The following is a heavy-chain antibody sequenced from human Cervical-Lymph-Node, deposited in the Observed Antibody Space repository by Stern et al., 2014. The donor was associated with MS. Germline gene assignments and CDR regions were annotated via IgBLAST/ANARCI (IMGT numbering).Heavy chain of an antibody. V-gene: IGHV4-34*01. Sequence: QVQLQQWGAGLLKPSETLSLTCAVYGGSFSGYYWSWIRQPPGKGLEWIGEINHSGSTNYNPSLKSRITISVDTSNNQFSLKVRPVTAADTAVYYCARGSTVYYYYGMDVWGQGTTVTVSS. D-gene: IGHD4-11*01. J-gene: IGHJ6*02. CDR1: GGSFSGYY. CDR3: ARGSTVYYYYGMDV. CDR2: INHSGST.